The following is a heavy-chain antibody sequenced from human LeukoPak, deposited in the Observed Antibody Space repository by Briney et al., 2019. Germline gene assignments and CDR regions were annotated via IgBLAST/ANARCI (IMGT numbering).Heavy chain of an antibody. J-gene: IGHJ4*02. CDR1: GFTFSSYS. V-gene: IGHV3-21*01. Sequence: GGSLRLSCAASGFTFSSYSMNWVRQAPGKGLEWVSSISSSGSYIFYAQSVEGRFIISRDNAKNSHYLQMNSLRVDDTAVYFCARGTYRSSSPSIGMPYYLDYWGQGILVTVSS. D-gene: IGHD6-6*01. CDR3: ARGTYRSSSPSIGMPYYLDY. CDR2: ISSSGSYI.